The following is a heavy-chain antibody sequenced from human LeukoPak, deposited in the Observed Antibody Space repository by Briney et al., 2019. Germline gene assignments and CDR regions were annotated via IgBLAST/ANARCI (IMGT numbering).Heavy chain of an antibody. CDR1: GYTFTSYY. Sequence: ASVKVSCKASGYTFTSYYMHWVRQAPGQGLEWMGIINPSGGSTSYAQKFQGRVTMTRDTSTSTVYMELSSRRSEDTAVYYCARSSVTAGTFDYWGQGTLVTVSS. CDR2: INPSGGST. V-gene: IGHV1-46*01. J-gene: IGHJ4*02. CDR3: ARSSVTAGTFDY. D-gene: IGHD6-13*01.